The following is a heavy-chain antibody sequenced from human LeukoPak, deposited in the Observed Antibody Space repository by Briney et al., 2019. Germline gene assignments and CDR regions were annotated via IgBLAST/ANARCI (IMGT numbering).Heavy chain of an antibody. Sequence: SETLSLTCTVSGVSISSYYRSWIRQPPGKGLEWIGYIYYSGSTNYNPSLKSRVTISVDTSKNQFSLKLSSVTAADTAVYYCARDGAYYYYGMDVWGQGTTVNVSS. D-gene: IGHD3-16*01. CDR1: GVSISSYY. CDR2: IYYSGST. J-gene: IGHJ6*02. V-gene: IGHV4-59*01. CDR3: ARDGAYYYYGMDV.